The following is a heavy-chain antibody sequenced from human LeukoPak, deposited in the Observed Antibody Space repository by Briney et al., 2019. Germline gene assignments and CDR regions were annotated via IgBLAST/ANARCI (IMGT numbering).Heavy chain of an antibody. J-gene: IGHJ4*02. Sequence: PGGSLRLSCAASGFTVSSNYMSWVRQAPGKGLEWVSAISGSGNSIYYADSVKGRFTISRDNSKNTLYLQMNSLRAEDTAVYHCTKNGGLMYSGYEDWGQGTLVTVSS. CDR2: ISGSGNSI. CDR3: TKNGGLMYSGYED. CDR1: GFTVSSNY. V-gene: IGHV3-23*01. D-gene: IGHD5-12*01.